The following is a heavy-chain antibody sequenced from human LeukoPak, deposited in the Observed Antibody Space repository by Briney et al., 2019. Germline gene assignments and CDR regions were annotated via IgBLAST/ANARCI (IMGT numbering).Heavy chain of an antibody. Sequence: PGGSLRLSCAASGFTFSSFDVHWVRQPTGQGLEWVSTIGTASDTHYPGSVEGRFTLSRDNAKNSLYLQMNSLTAGDTAVYYCARGPPRGKYYYMDVWGKGTTVTVSS. J-gene: IGHJ6*03. CDR3: ARGPPRGKYYYMDV. V-gene: IGHV3-13*01. CDR1: GFTFSSFD. CDR2: IGTASDT. D-gene: IGHD1-1*01.